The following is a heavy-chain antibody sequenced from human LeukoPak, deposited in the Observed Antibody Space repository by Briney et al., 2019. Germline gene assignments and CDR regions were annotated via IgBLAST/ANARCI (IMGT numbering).Heavy chain of an antibody. CDR2: INPNSGGT. V-gene: IGHV1-2*02. CDR1: GYTFTAYY. Sequence: ASVKVSCKASGYTFTAYYMHWVRQAPGQGLEWMGWINPNSGGTNYAQKFQGRVTMTRDTSISTAYMELGRLRSDDTAVYYCARSYYDILTGVINWFDPWGQGTLVTVSS. D-gene: IGHD3-9*01. CDR3: ARSYYDILTGVINWFDP. J-gene: IGHJ5*02.